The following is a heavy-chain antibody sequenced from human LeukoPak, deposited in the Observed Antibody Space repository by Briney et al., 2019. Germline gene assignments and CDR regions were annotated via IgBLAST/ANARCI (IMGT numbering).Heavy chain of an antibody. CDR2: IHYSGNT. CDR3: ASRVAAAVKGAFDI. J-gene: IGHJ3*02. V-gene: IGHV4-61*08. Sequence: PSETLSLTRTVSGGSVSSGGYYWSWIRQPPRKGLEWVGYIHYSGNTNYNPSLMSRVTISVDTSKNQFSLRLSSVTAADTAVYYCASRVAAAVKGAFDIWGQGTMVTVSS. D-gene: IGHD6-13*01. CDR1: GGSVSSGGYY.